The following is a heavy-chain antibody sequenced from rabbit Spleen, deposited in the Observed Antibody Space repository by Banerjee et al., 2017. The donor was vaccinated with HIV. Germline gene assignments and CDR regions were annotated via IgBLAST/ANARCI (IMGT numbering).Heavy chain of an antibody. J-gene: IGHJ4*01. D-gene: IGHD3-1*01. CDR1: GFSFSDRDV. V-gene: IGHV1S45*01. Sequence: QEQLEESGGDLVKPGASLTLTCTASGFSFSDRDVMCWVRQAPGKGLQWIACINAYTGKPVYATWAKGRFTISRTSSTTVTLQMTGLTAADTATYFCARDLASVVGWNFNLWGPGTLVTVS. CDR2: INAYTGKP. CDR3: ARDLASVVGWNFNL.